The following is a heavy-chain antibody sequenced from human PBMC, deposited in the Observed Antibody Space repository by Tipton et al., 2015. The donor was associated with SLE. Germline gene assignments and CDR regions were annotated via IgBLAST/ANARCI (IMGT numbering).Heavy chain of an antibody. V-gene: IGHV4-59*11. D-gene: IGHD6-13*01. Sequence: TLSLTCAVYGGSLSSHYWSWIRQPPGNGLEWIGYISYSETTNYNPSLTSRVTISVDASKNQFSLKLSSVTAADAAIYYCAGAVGTAAGLRDYWGQGTLVTVSS. CDR3: AGAVGTAAGLRDY. CDR1: GGSLSSHY. CDR2: ISYSETT. J-gene: IGHJ4*02.